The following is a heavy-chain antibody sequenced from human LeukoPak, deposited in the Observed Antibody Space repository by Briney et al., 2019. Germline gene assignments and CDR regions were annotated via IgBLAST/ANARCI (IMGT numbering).Heavy chain of an antibody. CDR1: GFTFSSYS. CDR2: ISSSSSTI. CDR3: ARDRLLWFGELSGPDY. D-gene: IGHD3-10*01. Sequence: GSLRLSCAASGFTFSSYSMNWVRQAPGKGLEWVSYISSSSSTIYYADSVKGRFTISRDNAKNSLYLQMNSLRAEDTAVYYCARDRLLWFGELSGPDYWGQGTLVTVSS. V-gene: IGHV3-48*01. J-gene: IGHJ4*02.